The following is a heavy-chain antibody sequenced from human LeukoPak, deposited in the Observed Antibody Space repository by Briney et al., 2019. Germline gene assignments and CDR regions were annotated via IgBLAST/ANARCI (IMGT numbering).Heavy chain of an antibody. J-gene: IGHJ6*02. CDR1: GLTFSSSW. CDR3: ARALTEGHMYYYGMDV. Sequence: GGSLRLSCAVSGLTFSSSWMDWVRQAPGVGLGWVCAGGGGGGRTWHADSVRGRFTTSRDNSKNTLFMQMNSLRAEDTAVYYCARALTEGHMYYYGMDVWGQGTTVTVSS. V-gene: IGHV3-23*01. CDR2: GGGGGGRT.